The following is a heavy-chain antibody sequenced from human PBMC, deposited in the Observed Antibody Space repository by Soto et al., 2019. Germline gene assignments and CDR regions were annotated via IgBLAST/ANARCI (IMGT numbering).Heavy chain of an antibody. CDR2: IIPILGIA. CDR3: AREERPYGSGSYSFRVGMDV. Sequence: ASVKVSCKASGGTFSSYTISWVRQAPGQGLEWMGRIIPILGIANYAQKFQGRVTITADKSTSTAYMELSSLRSEDTAVYYCAREERPYGSGSYSFRVGMDVWGQGTTVTVSS. CDR1: GGTFSSYT. D-gene: IGHD3-10*01. J-gene: IGHJ6*02. V-gene: IGHV1-69*04.